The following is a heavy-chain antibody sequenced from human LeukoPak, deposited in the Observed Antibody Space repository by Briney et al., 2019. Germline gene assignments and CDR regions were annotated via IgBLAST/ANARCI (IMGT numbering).Heavy chain of an antibody. CDR3: ARDRYYYDSSGYIRGISFDY. Sequence: GASVKVSCKASGYTFTSYGISWVRQAPGQGLEWMGWISAYNGNTNYAQKLQGRVTMTRDTSTSTVYMELSSLRSEDTAVYYCARDRYYYDSSGYIRGISFDYWGQGTLVTVSS. J-gene: IGHJ4*02. V-gene: IGHV1-18*01. CDR2: ISAYNGNT. CDR1: GYTFTSYG. D-gene: IGHD3-22*01.